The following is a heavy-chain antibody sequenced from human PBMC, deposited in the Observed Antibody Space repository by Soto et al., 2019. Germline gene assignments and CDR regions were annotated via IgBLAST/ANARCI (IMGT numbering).Heavy chain of an antibody. V-gene: IGHV3-23*01. CDR1: GFTFSKYA. CDR3: AKDLEYPRFDP. D-gene: IGHD6-6*01. J-gene: IGHJ5*02. CDR2: ISYNGVTT. Sequence: GGSLRLSCAASGFTFSKYAMSWVRQAPGKGLDWVAGISYNGVTTYSADSVKGRFTISRDNSKNTLYLQMNSLRAEDTAVYYCAKDLEYPRFDPWGQGTLVTVSS.